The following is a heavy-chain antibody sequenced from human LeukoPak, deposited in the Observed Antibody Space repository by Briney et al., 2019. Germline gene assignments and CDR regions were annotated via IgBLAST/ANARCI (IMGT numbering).Heavy chain of an antibody. J-gene: IGHJ6*02. Sequence: GGSLRHSRAATGFTYSNYGMHGLRQAPGKGRDGVAVIWYEGSNKYYADSVKGRFTISRDNSKSTRYLQMNSLRAEDTAVYYCPRVVVAVAGTIHYYGMDVWGQGTTVTVSS. V-gene: IGHV3-33*01. D-gene: IGHD6-19*01. CDR3: PRVVVAVAGTIHYYGMDV. CDR1: GFTYSNYG. CDR2: IWYEGSNK.